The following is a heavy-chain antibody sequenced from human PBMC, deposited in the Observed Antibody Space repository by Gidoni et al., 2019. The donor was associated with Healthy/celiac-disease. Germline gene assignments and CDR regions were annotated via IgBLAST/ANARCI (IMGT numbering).Heavy chain of an antibody. Sequence: QVQLQQWGAGLLKPSETLSLTCAVYGGSFSGYYWGWIRQPPGKGLGWIGEINHSGSPNYNPSLKSRVPISVDTSKIQFSLKLSSVTAADTAVYYCAIGRTLSPPDYWGQGTLVTVSS. J-gene: IGHJ4*02. D-gene: IGHD3-16*01. CDR3: AIGRTLSPPDY. CDR1: GGSFSGYY. CDR2: INHSGSP. V-gene: IGHV4-34*01.